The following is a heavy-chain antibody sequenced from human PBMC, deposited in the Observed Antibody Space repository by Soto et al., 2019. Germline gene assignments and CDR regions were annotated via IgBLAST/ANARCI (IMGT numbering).Heavy chain of an antibody. J-gene: IGHJ4*02. CDR2: ISYDGSNK. CDR1: GFTFSSYA. D-gene: IGHD3-22*01. V-gene: IGHV3-30-3*01. CDR3: AREGRYYDSSGYYPTDFDY. Sequence: QVQLVESGGGVVQPGRSLRLSCAASGFTFSSYAMHWVRQAPGKGLEWVAVISYDGSNKYYADSVKGRFTISRDNSKNTLYLQMNSLRAADTAVYYCAREGRYYDSSGYYPTDFDYWGQGTLVTVSS.